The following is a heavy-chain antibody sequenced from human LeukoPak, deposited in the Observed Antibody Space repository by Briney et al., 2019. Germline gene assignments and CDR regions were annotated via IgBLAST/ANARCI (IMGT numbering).Heavy chain of an antibody. J-gene: IGHJ4*02. V-gene: IGHV1-18*01. CDR2: IGAYIGNT. D-gene: IGHD3-22*01. Sequence: ASVKVSCKASGYTFTSYGISRVRQAPGQGLEWMGWIGAYIGNTNYAQKLQGRVTMTTDTSTSTAYMELRSLRSDDTAVYYCARDGSFSIPRRYYDSSGTFDYWGQGTLVTVSS. CDR3: ARDGSFSIPRRYYDSSGTFDY. CDR1: GYTFTSYG.